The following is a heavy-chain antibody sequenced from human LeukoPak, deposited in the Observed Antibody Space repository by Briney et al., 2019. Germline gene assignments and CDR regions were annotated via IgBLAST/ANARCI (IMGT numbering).Heavy chain of an antibody. CDR2: IKQDGSEK. D-gene: IGHD5-12*01. V-gene: IGHV3-7*01. CDR1: GFTFSSYW. Sequence: GGSLRLSCAASGFTFSSYWMSWVRQAPGKGLEWVANIKQDGSEKYYVDSVKGRFTISRDNAKNSLYLQMNSLRAEGTAVYYCARDWDIVATTLFDYWGQGTLVTVSS. J-gene: IGHJ4*02. CDR3: ARDWDIVATTLFDY.